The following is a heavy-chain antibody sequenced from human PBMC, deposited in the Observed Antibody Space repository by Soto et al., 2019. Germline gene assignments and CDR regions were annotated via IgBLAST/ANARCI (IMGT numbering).Heavy chain of an antibody. D-gene: IGHD4-17*01. J-gene: IGHJ4*02. V-gene: IGHV1-3*01. CDR2: INAGNGNT. CDR1: GYTFTTYA. CDR3: ARETTVVFDY. Sequence: ASVKVSCKASGYTFTTYAIHWVRQAPGQRLESMGWINAGNGNTKYSQKFQDRVTITRDTSATTVYMELSSLRSEDTAVYYCARETTVVFDYWGQGTRVTSPQ.